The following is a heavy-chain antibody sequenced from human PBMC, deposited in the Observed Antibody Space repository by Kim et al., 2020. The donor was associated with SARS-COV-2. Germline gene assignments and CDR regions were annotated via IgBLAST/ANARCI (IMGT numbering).Heavy chain of an antibody. Sequence: SETLSLTCAVYGGSFSGYYWSWIRQPPGKGLEWIGEINHSGSTNYNPSLKSRVTISVDTSKNQFSLKLSSVTAADTAVYYCASLITMVRGAEAFYWGQGTLVTVSS. J-gene: IGHJ4*02. CDR1: GGSFSGYY. CDR2: INHSGST. CDR3: ASLITMVRGAEAFY. V-gene: IGHV4-34*01. D-gene: IGHD3-10*01.